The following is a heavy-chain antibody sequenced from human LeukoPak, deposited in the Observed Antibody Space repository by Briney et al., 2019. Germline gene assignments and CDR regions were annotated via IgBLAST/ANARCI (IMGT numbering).Heavy chain of an antibody. D-gene: IGHD3-3*01. Sequence: ASVKVSCKASGYTFTGYYMHWVRQAPGQGLEWMGWINPNSGGINYAQKFQGRVTMTRDTSISTAYMELSRLRSDDTAVYYCARVFRPSLTVFIIRGAFDIWGQGTMVTVSS. J-gene: IGHJ3*02. V-gene: IGHV1-2*02. CDR3: ARVFRPSLTVFIIRGAFDI. CDR1: GYTFTGYY. CDR2: INPNSGGI.